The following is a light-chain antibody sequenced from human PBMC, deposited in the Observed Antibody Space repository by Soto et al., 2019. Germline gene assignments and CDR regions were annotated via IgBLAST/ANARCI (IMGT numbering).Light chain of an antibody. CDR1: QSISSTY. J-gene: IGKJ1*01. V-gene: IGKV3-20*01. CDR2: SAS. Sequence: EIVFTQSPGTLSLSPGERATLSCRASQSISSTYLAWYQQPPGQAPRLLMYSASSRATGIPDRFSGSGSGTDFTLTISRLEPEDIGVYYCQQYGFPPWTFGQGTKVEIK. CDR3: QQYGFPPWT.